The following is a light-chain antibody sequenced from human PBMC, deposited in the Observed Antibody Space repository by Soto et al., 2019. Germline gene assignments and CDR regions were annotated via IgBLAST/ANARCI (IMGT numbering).Light chain of an antibody. CDR2: DAS. CDR1: QRITNW. J-gene: IGKJ2*01. V-gene: IGKV1-5*01. CDR3: QQYNSYPYT. Sequence: DIQMTQSPSTLSASVGDRVTITCRASQRITNWLAWYQQKPGKAPKLLISDASNLKSGVPSRFSGSGYGTDFTLTISSLQSDDFATYYCQQYNSYPYTFGQGTKLEIK.